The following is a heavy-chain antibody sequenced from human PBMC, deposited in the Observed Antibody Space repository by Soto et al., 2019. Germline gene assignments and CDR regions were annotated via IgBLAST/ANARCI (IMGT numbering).Heavy chain of an antibody. D-gene: IGHD1-26*01. V-gene: IGHV4-39*01. CDR3: ARHGANSGSYSEYFQP. Sequence: SETLSLTCSLSGDSVSSNTYFWGWIRQPPGKGLERKGSVDHSATRYYTTSLRTRDTISVDTSENQFSLKLSSVTAADPAVYYCARHGANSGSYSEYFQPWGQGTLVTVSS. J-gene: IGHJ1*01. CDR2: VDHSATR. CDR1: GDSVSSNTYF.